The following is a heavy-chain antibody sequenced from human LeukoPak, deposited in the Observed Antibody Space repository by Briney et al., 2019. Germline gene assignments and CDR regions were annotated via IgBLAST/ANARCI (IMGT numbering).Heavy chain of an antibody. CDR3: ARRGYPNDY. V-gene: IGHV4-30-2*01. CDR1: GGSISSGGYY. D-gene: IGHD5-18*01. J-gene: IGHJ4*02. CDR2: IYHSGST. Sequence: SETLSLTCTVSGGSISSGGYYWSWIRQPPGKGLEWIGYIYHSGSTNYNPSLKSRVTISVDTSKNQFSLKLSSVTAADTAVYYCARRGYPNDYWGQGTLVTVSS.